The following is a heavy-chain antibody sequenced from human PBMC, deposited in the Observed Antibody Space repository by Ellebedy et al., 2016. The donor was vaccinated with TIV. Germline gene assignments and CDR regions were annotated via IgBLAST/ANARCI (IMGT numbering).Heavy chain of an antibody. CDR1: GYTFTSYF. CDR2: INPNGGGT. J-gene: IGHJ4*02. V-gene: IGHV1-46*01. D-gene: IGHD3-22*01. Sequence: ASVKVSCKASGYTFTSYFMYWVRQAPGQGLEWMGIINPNGGGTNYAQKFQGRVTMTRDTSTSTVYMELSSLRSEDTAVYYCARGDKYYYESSGYYYTYWGQGTLVTVSS. CDR3: ARGDKYYYESSGYYYTY.